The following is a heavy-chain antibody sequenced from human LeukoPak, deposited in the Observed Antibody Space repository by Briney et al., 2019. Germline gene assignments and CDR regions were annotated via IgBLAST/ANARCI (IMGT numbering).Heavy chain of an antibody. CDR2: IYHSGST. CDR3: ARPPLKSGYSSSWYSY. J-gene: IGHJ4*02. CDR1: GGSISSSNR. Sequence: PSETLSLTCAVSGGSISSSNRWSWVRQPPGKGLEWIGEIYHSGSTNYNPSLKSRVTISVDTSKNQFSLKLSSVTAADTAVYYCARPPLKSGYSSSWYSYWGQGTLVTVSS. V-gene: IGHV4-4*02. D-gene: IGHD6-13*01.